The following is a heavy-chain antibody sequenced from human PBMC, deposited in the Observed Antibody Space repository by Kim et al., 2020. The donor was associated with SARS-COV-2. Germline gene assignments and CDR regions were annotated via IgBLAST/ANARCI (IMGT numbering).Heavy chain of an antibody. D-gene: IGHD3-3*01. J-gene: IGHJ6*03. CDR3: ARQYDFGDYYYYMDV. CDR1: GGTFSSYA. CDR2: IIPILGIA. V-gene: IGHV1-69*04. Sequence: SVKVSCKASGGTFSSYAISWVRQAPGQGLEWMGRIIPILGIANYAQKFQGRVTITADKSTSTAYMELSSLRSEDTAVYYCARQYDFGDYYYYMDVWGKGTTVTVSS.